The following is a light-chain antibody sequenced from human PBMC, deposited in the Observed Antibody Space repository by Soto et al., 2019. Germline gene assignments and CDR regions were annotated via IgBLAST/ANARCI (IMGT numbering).Light chain of an antibody. V-gene: IGKV1-39*01. CDR1: QNIADY. J-gene: IGKJ4*01. CDR3: LQTFTTHIT. CDR2: SSS. Sequence: DIQMTQSPSSLSASAGDTVTITCRASQNIADYLSWYQQKPGKAPKLLMYSSSILHDGVASRFSGDGSGTGFTLTIAGLKPEDFATYYCLQTFTTHITFGGGTTMEVK.